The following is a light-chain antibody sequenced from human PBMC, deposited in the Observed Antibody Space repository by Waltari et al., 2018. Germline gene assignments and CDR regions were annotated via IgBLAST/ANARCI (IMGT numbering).Light chain of an antibody. CDR3: SKEWV. Sequence: QSALTQPASASGSPGQSITISCTGTSSDVGGYNYVSWYQQHPGKAPKLMIYEVSNRPSGVSNRFSGSKSGNTASLTISGLQAEDEADYYCSKEWVFGGGTKLTVL. CDR1: SSDVGGYNY. CDR2: EVS. V-gene: IGLV2-14*01. J-gene: IGLJ3*02.